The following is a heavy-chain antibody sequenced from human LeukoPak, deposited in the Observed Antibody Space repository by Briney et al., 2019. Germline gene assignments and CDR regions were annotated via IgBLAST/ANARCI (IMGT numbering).Heavy chain of an antibody. CDR1: GYTFTNYW. CDR2: IYPGDSRT. V-gene: IGHV5-51*01. D-gene: IGHD2-2*01. CDR3: ACRELTSTWSGP. J-gene: IGHJ5*02. Sequence: GESLKISCEGFGYTFTNYWIGWVRQMPGKGLEWMGVIYPGDSRTRYSTSFQGQVTISADKSINTAYLQWSSLKASDTAIYYCACRELTSTWSGPWGQGTLVTVSS.